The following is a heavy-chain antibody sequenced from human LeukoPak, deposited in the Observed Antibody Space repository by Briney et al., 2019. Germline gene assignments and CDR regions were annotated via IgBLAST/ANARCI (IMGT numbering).Heavy chain of an antibody. Sequence: PGGSLRLSCAASGFTFSSYGMHWVRQAPGKGLEWVAVRWYDGSNKYYADSVKGRFTISRDNSKSTLYLQMNSLRAEDTAVYYCATDHYYGSGSYYKGEPFDYWGQGTLVTVSS. CDR1: GFTFSSYG. D-gene: IGHD3-10*01. CDR3: ATDHYYGSGSYYKGEPFDY. V-gene: IGHV3-33*03. J-gene: IGHJ4*02. CDR2: RWYDGSNK.